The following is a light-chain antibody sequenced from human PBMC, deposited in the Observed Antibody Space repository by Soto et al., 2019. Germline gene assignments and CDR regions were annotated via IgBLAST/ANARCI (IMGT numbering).Light chain of an antibody. CDR3: PQYYSFPYT. CDR1: HGISSH. V-gene: IGKV1D-8*03. J-gene: IGKJ2*01. CDR2: AVS. Sequence: VIWMTQSPSLLSAFTGDRVTISCRMSHGISSHLAWYQQKPGKAPELLIYAVSTLQSGVPSRFSGSGSGTDFTLTISCLQSDDLATYYCPQYYSFPYTFGQGTKLLIK.